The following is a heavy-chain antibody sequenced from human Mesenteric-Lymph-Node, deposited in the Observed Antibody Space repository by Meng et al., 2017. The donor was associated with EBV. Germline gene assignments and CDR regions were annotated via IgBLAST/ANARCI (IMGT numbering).Heavy chain of an antibody. V-gene: IGHV3-74*01. CDR1: GFTFNYFW. CDR2: ISTDGSGT. J-gene: IGHJ2*01. CDR3: VREGKDAWYFDV. Sequence: QLVGSGGGSVQPGVSLRLSCAASGFTFNYFWMHWVRQAPGKGLEWVSRISTDGSGTYYADSVQGRFTISRDSAKNTLYLQMNNLRAEDTAVYYCVREGKDAWYFDVWGRGTLVTVSS.